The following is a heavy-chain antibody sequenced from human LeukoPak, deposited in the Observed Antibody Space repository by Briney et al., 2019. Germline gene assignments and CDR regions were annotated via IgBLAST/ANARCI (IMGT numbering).Heavy chain of an antibody. Sequence: SETLSLTCTVSGASISSNYWSWIRQPAGKGLEWIGRLYTSGSTNYNPSLRSRVTILVDKSKNQSSLKLSSVTAADTALYYCARDSGVATNLDYWGQGTLVSVSS. CDR3: ARDSGVATNLDY. CDR1: GASISSNY. V-gene: IGHV4-4*07. J-gene: IGHJ4*02. D-gene: IGHD5-24*01. CDR2: LYTSGST.